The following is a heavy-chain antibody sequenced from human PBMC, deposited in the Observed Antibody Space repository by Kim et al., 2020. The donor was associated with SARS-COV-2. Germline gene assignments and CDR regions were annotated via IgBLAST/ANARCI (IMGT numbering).Heavy chain of an antibody. Sequence: GGSLRLSCAASGFTFINYYMHWVRQAPGGGLVWVARIDHDGSGSTYADAVKDRFTISRDNTKNTVYLQMSSLRAEDTAVYFCARDNAFDSRTFYTAYDIWGQGTVVTVSS. J-gene: IGHJ3*02. CDR3: ARDNAFDSRTFYTAYDI. V-gene: IGHV3-74*03. CDR1: GFTFINYY. CDR2: IDHDGSGS. D-gene: IGHD3-22*01.